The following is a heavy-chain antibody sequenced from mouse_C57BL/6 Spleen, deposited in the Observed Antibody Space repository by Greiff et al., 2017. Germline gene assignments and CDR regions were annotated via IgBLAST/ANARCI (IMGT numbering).Heavy chain of an antibody. J-gene: IGHJ2*01. V-gene: IGHV5-9-1*02. CDR1: GFTFSSYA. CDR2: LSSGGDYI. CDR3: TRDMGRYFDY. Sequence: EVKLMESGEGLVQPGGSLKLSCAASGFTFSSYAMSWVRQTPEKRLEWVAYLSSGGDYIYYADTVKGRFTISRDNARNTLYLQMSSLKSEDTAMYYCTRDMGRYFDYWGQGTTLTVSS. D-gene: IGHD1-1*02.